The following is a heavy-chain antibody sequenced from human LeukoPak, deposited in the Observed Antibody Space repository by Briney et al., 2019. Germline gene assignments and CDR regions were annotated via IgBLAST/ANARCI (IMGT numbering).Heavy chain of an antibody. J-gene: IGHJ4*02. CDR2: IYYSGST. CDR3: ASWHEMATIWATFDY. CDR1: GGSISSSSYY. V-gene: IGHV4-39*01. Sequence: PSETLSLTCTVSGGSISSSSYYWGWIRQPPGKGLEWIGSIYYSGSTYYNPSLKSRVTISVDTSKNQFSLKLNSVTTADTTLYYCASWHEMATIWATFDYWGQGILVTVSS. D-gene: IGHD5-24*01.